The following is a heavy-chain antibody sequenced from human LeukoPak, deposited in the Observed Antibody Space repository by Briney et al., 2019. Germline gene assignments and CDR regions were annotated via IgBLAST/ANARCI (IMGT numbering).Heavy chain of an antibody. CDR3: ARGVGVGYSYGLAYFDC. J-gene: IGHJ4*02. CDR1: GFTVSSNH. Sequence: QPGGSLRLSCAASGFTVSSNHMSWVRQAPGKGLEWVSVIYNGGSTYYVDSVKGRFTISRGNSKNTLYLQMNSLRAEDTAVYYCARGVGVGYSYGLAYFDCWGQGTLVTVSS. CDR2: IYNGGST. D-gene: IGHD5-18*01. V-gene: IGHV3-53*01.